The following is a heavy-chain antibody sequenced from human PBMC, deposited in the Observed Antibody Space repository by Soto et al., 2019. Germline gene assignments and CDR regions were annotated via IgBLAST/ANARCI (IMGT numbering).Heavy chain of an antibody. CDR2: IRSKANSYAT. D-gene: IGHD3-22*01. CDR1: GFTFSSYA. V-gene: IGHV3-73*01. J-gene: IGHJ4*02. Sequence: HPGGSLRLSCAASGFTFSSYAMHWVRQAPGKGLEWVGRIRSKANSYATAYAASVKGRFTISRDDSKNTAYLQMNSLKTEDTAVNYCTRHVYGSGYYFDYWGQGTLVTVSS. CDR3: TRHVYGSGYYFDY.